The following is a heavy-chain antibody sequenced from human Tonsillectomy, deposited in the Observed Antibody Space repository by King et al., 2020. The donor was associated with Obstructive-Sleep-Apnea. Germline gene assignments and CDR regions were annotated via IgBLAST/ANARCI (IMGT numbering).Heavy chain of an antibody. J-gene: IGHJ4*02. V-gene: IGHV3-30*04. CDR3: ARDEGSGYLDY. CDR1: GFTFSSYA. Sequence: VQLVESGGGVVQPGRSLRLSCAASGFTFSSYAMHWVRQAPGKGLEWVAVISYDGSNKYYADSVKGRFTISRDNSKNTLYLQMNSRRAEDTAVYYWARDEGSGYLDYWGQGTLVTVSS. D-gene: IGHD3-3*01. CDR2: ISYDGSNK.